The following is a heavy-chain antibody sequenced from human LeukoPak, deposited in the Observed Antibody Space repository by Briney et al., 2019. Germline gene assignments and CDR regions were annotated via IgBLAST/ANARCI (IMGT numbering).Heavy chain of an antibody. CDR3: ARDPIAAAGPFDY. Sequence: PSETLSLTCTVSGGSISSSSYYWGWIRQPPGKGLEWIGYIYHSGSTYYNPSLKSRVTISVDRSKNQFSLKLSSVTAADTAVYYCARDPIAAAGPFDYWGQGTLVTVSS. D-gene: IGHD6-13*01. CDR1: GGSISSSSYY. V-gene: IGHV4-39*07. J-gene: IGHJ4*02. CDR2: IYHSGST.